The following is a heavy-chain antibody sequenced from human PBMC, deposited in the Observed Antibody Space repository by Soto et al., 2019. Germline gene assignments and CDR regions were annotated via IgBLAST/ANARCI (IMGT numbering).Heavy chain of an antibody. CDR2: INAGNGNT. CDR3: ARDYGDPDDAFDI. J-gene: IGHJ3*02. CDR1: GYTFTSYA. D-gene: IGHD4-17*01. Sequence: QVQLVQSGAEEKKPGASVKVSCKASGYTFTSYAMHWVRQAPGQRLEWMGWINAGNGNTKYSQKFQGRVTITRDTSASTAYMELSSLKSEDTAVYYCARDYGDPDDAFDIWGQGTMVTVSS. V-gene: IGHV1-3*05.